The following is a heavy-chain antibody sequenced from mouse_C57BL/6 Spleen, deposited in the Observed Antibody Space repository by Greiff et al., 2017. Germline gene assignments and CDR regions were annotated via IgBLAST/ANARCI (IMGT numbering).Heavy chain of an antibody. J-gene: IGHJ2*01. D-gene: IGHD1-1*01. V-gene: IGHV1-61*01. CDR1: GYTFTSYW. Sequence: VQLQQSGAELVRPGSSVKLSCKASGYTFTSYWMDWVKQRPGQGLEWIGNIYPSDSETHYNQKFKDKATLTVDKSSSTAYMQLSSLTSEDSAVYYCVITTVVARDDWGQGATLTVSS. CDR2: IYPSDSET. CDR3: VITTVVARDD.